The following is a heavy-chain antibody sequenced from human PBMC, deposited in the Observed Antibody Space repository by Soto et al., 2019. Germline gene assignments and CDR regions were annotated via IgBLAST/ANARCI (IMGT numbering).Heavy chain of an antibody. D-gene: IGHD2-15*01. J-gene: IGHJ4*02. CDR3: ARQFCSGGSCYVDY. CDR1: GGSISSYY. V-gene: IGHV4-59*08. CDR2: IYYSGST. Sequence: PSETLSLICTVSGGSISSYYWSWIRQPPGKGLEWIGYIYYSGSTNYNPSLKSRVTISVDTSKNQFSLKLSSVTAADTAVYYCARQFCSGGSCYVDYWGQGTLVTVSS.